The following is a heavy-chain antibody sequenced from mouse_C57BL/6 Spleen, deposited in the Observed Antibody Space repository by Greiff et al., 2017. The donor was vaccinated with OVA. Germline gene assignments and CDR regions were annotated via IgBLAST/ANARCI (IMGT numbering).Heavy chain of an antibody. V-gene: IGHV5-17*01. CDR2: ISSGSSTI. D-gene: IGHD1-1*01. J-gene: IGHJ4*01. CDR3: ARTTVVSYYAMDY. Sequence: EVKVEESGGGLVKPGGSLKLSCAASGFTFSDYGMHWVRQAPEKGLEWVAYISSGSSTIYYADTVKGRFTISRDNAKNTLFLQMTSLRSEDTAMYYCARTTVVSYYAMDYWGQGTSVTVSS. CDR1: GFTFSDYG.